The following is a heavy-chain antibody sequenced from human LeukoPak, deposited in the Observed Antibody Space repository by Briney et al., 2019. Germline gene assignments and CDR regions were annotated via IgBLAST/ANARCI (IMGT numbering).Heavy chain of an antibody. J-gene: IGHJ5*02. D-gene: IGHD3-10*01. CDR3: ARHELGGSDWFDP. CDR1: GGSISSGSYY. Sequence: SETLSLTCTVSGGSISSGSYYWGWIRQPPGKGLEWIGSIYYSGSTYYNPSLKSRVTISVDTSKNQFSLKLSSVTAADTAVYYCARHELGGSDWFDPWGQGTLVTVSS. CDR2: IYYSGST. V-gene: IGHV4-39*01.